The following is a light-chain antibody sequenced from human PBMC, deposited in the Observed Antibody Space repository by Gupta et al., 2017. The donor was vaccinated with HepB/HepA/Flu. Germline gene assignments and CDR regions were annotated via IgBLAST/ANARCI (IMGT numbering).Light chain of an antibody. Sequence: QAGPAQPPSVSKGLRQTATLTCTGNSNNVGNQWAAWLQQHQGHPPNLLSYRNNNRPSGISERFSASMSGNTASLTITGLQPEDEADYYCSAWDSILSARVFGGGTKLTVL. CDR1: SNNVGNQW. CDR2: RNN. J-gene: IGLJ3*02. CDR3: SAWDSILSARV. V-gene: IGLV10-54*04.